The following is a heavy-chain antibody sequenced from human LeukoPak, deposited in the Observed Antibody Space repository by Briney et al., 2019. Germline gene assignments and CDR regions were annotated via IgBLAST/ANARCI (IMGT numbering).Heavy chain of an antibody. Sequence: GSLRLSCAASGFSFSNYAMAWVRQAPGKGLEWVSSISGSGVSTYSADSVKGRFTVSRDNSKNTLNLQMSSLGADDTAICYCAKISGRYSSASYDYWGQGTLVTVSS. J-gene: IGHJ4*02. CDR3: AKISGRYSSASYDY. CDR1: GFSFSNYA. CDR2: ISGSGVST. V-gene: IGHV3-23*01. D-gene: IGHD2-15*01.